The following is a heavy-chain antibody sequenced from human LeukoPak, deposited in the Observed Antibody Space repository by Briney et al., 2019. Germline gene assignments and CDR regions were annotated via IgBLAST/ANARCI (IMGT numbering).Heavy chain of an antibody. CDR3: AKETYSYDSSGYSDTAVDH. Sequence: GGSLRLSCAASGFTFSSHAMNWVRKAPGKGLEWVSSIIDTGDRAFYADSVKGRFFIFRDNSKNTLYLQMNSLGAEDTAIYYCAKETYSYDSSGYSDTAVDHWGQGTLVTVSS. CDR1: GFTFSSHA. V-gene: IGHV3-23*01. J-gene: IGHJ4*02. D-gene: IGHD3-22*01. CDR2: IIDTGDRA.